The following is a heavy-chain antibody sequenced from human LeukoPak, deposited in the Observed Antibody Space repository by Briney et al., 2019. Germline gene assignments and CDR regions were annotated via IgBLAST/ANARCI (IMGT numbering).Heavy chain of an antibody. D-gene: IGHD3-22*01. Sequence: GGSLRLSCAASGFTFSSYAMSWVRQAPGKGLEWVSAISGSGGSTYYADSVKGRFTISRDNSKNTLYLQMNSLRAEDTAVYYCAKDRTYYYDSSGYLLDYWGQGTLVTVSS. V-gene: IGHV3-23*01. J-gene: IGHJ4*02. CDR1: GFTFSSYA. CDR2: ISGSGGST. CDR3: AKDRTYYYDSSGYLLDY.